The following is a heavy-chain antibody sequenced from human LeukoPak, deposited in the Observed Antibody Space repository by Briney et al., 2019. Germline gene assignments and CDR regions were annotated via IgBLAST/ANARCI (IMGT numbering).Heavy chain of an antibody. CDR1: GFTFSDYY. CDR3: AREDNVWNLLYNYYMDV. D-gene: IGHD1-1*01. V-gene: IGHV3-11*01. J-gene: IGHJ6*03. CDR2: IDVRGDTI. Sequence: GGSLRLSCAAPGFTFSDYYMTWIRQAPGKGLEWVAYIDVRGDTILYADSVKGRFTISRDSAKNSLYLQMNSLRAEDTAVYYCAREDNVWNLLYNYYMDVWGKGTTVTVSS.